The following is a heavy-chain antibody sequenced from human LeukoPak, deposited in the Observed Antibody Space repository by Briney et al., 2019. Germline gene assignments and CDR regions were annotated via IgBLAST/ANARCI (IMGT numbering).Heavy chain of an antibody. Sequence: PGRSLRLSCAASGFTFSSYAMHWVRQAPGKGLEWVAVISYDGSNKYYADSVKGRFTISRDNSKNTLYLQMNSLRAEDTAVYYCARDGTGSFRWYFDYWGQGTLVTVSS. D-gene: IGHD1-26*01. V-gene: IGHV3-30-3*01. J-gene: IGHJ4*02. CDR2: ISYDGSNK. CDR3: ARDGTGSFRWYFDY. CDR1: GFTFSSYA.